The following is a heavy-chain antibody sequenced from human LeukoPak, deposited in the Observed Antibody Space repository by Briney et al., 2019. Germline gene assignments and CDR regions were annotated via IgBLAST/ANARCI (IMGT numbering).Heavy chain of an antibody. Sequence: PGGSLRLSCVASGFTFNNYAMTWVRQAPGKGLERISGLSSGGGSPYYADSVKGRFTISRDNSKNTLFLQMNSLRAEDTAIYYCTKVTSTGSCYQSDYWGQGTLVTVSS. D-gene: IGHD2-15*01. V-gene: IGHV3-23*01. CDR3: TKVTSTGSCYQSDY. CDR1: GFTFNNYA. J-gene: IGHJ4*02. CDR2: LSSGGGSP.